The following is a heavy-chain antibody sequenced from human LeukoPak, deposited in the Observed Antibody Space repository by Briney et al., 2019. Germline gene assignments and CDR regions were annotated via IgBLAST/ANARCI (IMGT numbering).Heavy chain of an antibody. CDR3: ARDGYCSSTSCQDAFDI. D-gene: IGHD2-2*01. Sequence: SETLSLTCTVSGGSISSYYWSWIRQPAVKGLEWIGRIYTSGSTNYNPSLKSRVTMSVDTSKNQFSLKLSSVTAADTAVYYCARDGYCSSTSCQDAFDIWGQGTMVTVSS. J-gene: IGHJ3*02. CDR2: IYTSGST. V-gene: IGHV4-4*07. CDR1: GGSISSYY.